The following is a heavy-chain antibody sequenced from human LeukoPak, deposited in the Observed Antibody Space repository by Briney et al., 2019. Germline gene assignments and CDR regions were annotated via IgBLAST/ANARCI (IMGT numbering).Heavy chain of an antibody. J-gene: IGHJ5*02. CDR2: IKSKPDGETT. CDR3: TSDRMLYGVNWGVSWFDP. D-gene: IGHD2-8*01. Sequence: GGSLRLSCAASGFTFSNAWMSWVRQAPGKGLEWVGRIKSKPDGETTDYAAPVKGRFFISRDDSKDTLYLQMNSLKTEDTAVYYCTSDRMLYGVNWGVSWFDPWGQGTLVIVSS. V-gene: IGHV3-15*01. CDR1: GFTFSNAW.